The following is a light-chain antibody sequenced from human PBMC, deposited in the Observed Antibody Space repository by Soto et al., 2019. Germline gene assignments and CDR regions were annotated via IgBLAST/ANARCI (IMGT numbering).Light chain of an antibody. V-gene: IGKV3-20*01. CDR1: QSVSSSY. J-gene: IGKJ4*01. CDR2: GAS. Sequence: EIVLTQSPGTLSLSPGERATLSCRASQSVSSSYLAWYQQKPGQAPRLLIYGASSRATGIPHRFSGSGSGTDFTLTISRLAPNDFPVYYCQQYGSSPGITFGGGTKVEIK. CDR3: QQYGSSPGIT.